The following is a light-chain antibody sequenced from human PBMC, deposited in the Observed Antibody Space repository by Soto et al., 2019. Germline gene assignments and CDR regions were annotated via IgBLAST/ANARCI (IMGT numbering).Light chain of an antibody. V-gene: IGKV1-5*03. CDR1: QSINKW. CDR2: KAS. J-gene: IGKJ1*01. CDR3: QQYGNFWT. Sequence: DMQMTQSPSTLSASVGDRVTITCRASQSINKWLAWYQQKPGKAPKLLIYKASTLEIGVPSRFSDSGSGTEFTLTISNLQPDDFATYYCQQYGNFWTFGPGTKVEIK.